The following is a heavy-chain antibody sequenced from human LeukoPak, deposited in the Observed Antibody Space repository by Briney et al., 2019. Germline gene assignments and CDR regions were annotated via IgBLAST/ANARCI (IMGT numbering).Heavy chain of an antibody. CDR2: IWFDGSNI. CDR3: ARDSLPMAVTGPFDH. J-gene: IGHJ4*02. Sequence: GGSLRLSCAASGFNFSSYGMHWVRQAPRKGLEWVTSIWFDGSNIHYADSVKGRGTISRDNSKSALYLQMNSLRAEDTAIYYCARDSLPMAVTGPFDHWGQGALVTVSS. D-gene: IGHD6-19*01. CDR1: GFNFSSYG. V-gene: IGHV3-33*01.